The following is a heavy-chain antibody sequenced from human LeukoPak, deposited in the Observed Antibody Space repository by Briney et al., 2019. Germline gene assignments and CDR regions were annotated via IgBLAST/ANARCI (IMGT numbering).Heavy chain of an antibody. Sequence: SETLSLTCTVSGGSISTYYWNWIRQPPGKGLEWIGYVYYSGRTNYNPSLKSRVTISIDTSKSQFSLKLSSVTAADTAVYYCARALYDFWSGYDFDYWGQGTLVTVSS. CDR1: GGSISTYY. D-gene: IGHD3-3*01. CDR2: VYYSGRT. V-gene: IGHV4-59*01. CDR3: ARALYDFWSGYDFDY. J-gene: IGHJ4*02.